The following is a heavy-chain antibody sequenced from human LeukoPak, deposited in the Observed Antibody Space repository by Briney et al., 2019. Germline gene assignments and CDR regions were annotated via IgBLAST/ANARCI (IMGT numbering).Heavy chain of an antibody. D-gene: IGHD6-19*01. V-gene: IGHV3-30*18. CDR2: ISFDGSNK. CDR1: GFTFRGYG. J-gene: IGHJ4*02. CDR3: AKEDSAWRHFDY. Sequence: GGSLRLSCVASGFTFRGYGMHWVRLAPGKGLEWVAVISFDGSNKYYVDSVKGRFTISRDNSKNTFYLQMNSLRAEDTAVYYCAKEDSAWRHFDYWGQGPLVTVSS.